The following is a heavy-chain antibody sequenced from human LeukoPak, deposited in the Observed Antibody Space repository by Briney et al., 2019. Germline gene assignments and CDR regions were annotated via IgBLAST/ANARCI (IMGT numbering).Heavy chain of an antibody. CDR1: GFTFSDYY. D-gene: IGHD2/OR15-2a*01. Sequence: PGGSLRLSCAASGFTFSDYYMSWIRQAPGKGLEWVSYISSSGSTIYYADSVKGRFTISRDNAKNSLYLQMNSLRAEDTAVYYCAREVNRGGSPCRAGWGQGTLVTVSS. CDR3: AREVNRGGSPCRAG. V-gene: IGHV3-11*04. CDR2: ISSSGSTI. J-gene: IGHJ4*02.